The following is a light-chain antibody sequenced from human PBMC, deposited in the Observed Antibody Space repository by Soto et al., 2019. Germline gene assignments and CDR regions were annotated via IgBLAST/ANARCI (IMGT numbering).Light chain of an antibody. CDR2: AAS. CDR1: QGISSY. CDR3: QQYYSYPLT. J-gene: IGKJ5*01. V-gene: IGKV1-8*01. Sequence: AIRMTQSPSSLSASTWDRATITGRASQGISSYLAWYQQKPGKAPKLLIYAASTLQSGVPSRFSGSGSGTDFTLTISCLQSEDFATYYCQQYYSYPLTFGQGTQLEIK.